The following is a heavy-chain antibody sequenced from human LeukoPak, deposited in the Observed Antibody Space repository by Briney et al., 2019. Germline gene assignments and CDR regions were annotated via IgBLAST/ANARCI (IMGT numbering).Heavy chain of an antibody. CDR2: IDTDGSRT. Sequence: PGGSLRLSCAASGFTFSSNWMHWVRQAPGKGLVWVSRIDTDGSRTSYADSVKGRFTISRDNAKNTLYLQLNSLRGEDTAVYYCGRGHFYSSSNVDYWGQGTLVTVSS. D-gene: IGHD6-13*01. CDR1: GFTFSSNW. CDR3: GRGHFYSSSNVDY. J-gene: IGHJ4*02. V-gene: IGHV3-74*01.